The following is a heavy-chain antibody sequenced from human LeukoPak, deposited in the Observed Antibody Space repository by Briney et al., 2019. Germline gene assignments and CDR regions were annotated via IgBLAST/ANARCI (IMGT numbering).Heavy chain of an antibody. V-gene: IGHV3-23*01. D-gene: IGHD2-2*01. Sequence: GGSLRLSCAASRFAFKNYAMNWVRQAPGKGLEWVSSLSGSGVTTYYADSVKGRFTVSRDNSKNTLYLQMNSLRADDTAVYYCVKFRGQLLSSYYFDYWGQGTLVTVSS. CDR2: LSGSGVTT. CDR3: VKFRGQLLSSYYFDY. CDR1: RFAFKNYA. J-gene: IGHJ4*02.